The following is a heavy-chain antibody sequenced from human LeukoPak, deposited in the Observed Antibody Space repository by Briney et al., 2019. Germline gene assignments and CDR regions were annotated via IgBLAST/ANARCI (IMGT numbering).Heavy chain of an antibody. J-gene: IGHJ5*02. CDR1: GFTFSSYE. CDR2: ISSGSSSI. Sequence: GGSLRLSCAASGFTFSSYEMNWVRQAPGKGLEWVSYISSGSSSIFYADSVKGRFIISRDNAKNSLYLQMNSLRAEDTAVYYCARKAFNWFDPWGQGTLVTVSS. CDR3: ARKAFNWFDP. V-gene: IGHV3-48*03.